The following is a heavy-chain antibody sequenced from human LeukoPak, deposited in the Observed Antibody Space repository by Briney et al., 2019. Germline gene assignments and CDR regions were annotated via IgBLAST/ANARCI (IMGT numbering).Heavy chain of an antibody. CDR3: ANEGQYCSGGRCSSYLDY. J-gene: IGHJ4*02. V-gene: IGHV3-23*01. CDR1: GFTFSNYA. Sequence: GGSLRLSCAASGFTFSNYAMTWVRQSPGPGLKWVSGISGSVRSTYYADSVKGRFTISRDNSKNSLFLQMNSLRAEDTAVYYCANEGQYCSGGRCSSYLDYWGQGTLVTVSS. CDR2: ISGSVRST. D-gene: IGHD2-15*01.